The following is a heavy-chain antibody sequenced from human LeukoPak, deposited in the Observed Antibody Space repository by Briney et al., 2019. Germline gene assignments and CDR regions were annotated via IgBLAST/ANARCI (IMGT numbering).Heavy chain of an antibody. V-gene: IGHV4-34*08. CDR3: AKERVGAFDI. Sequence: PGGSLRLSCAASGCTFSSYSMNWVRQPPGKGLEWIGEINHSGSTNYNPSLKSRVTISVDTSKNQFSLKLSSVTAADTAVYYCAKERVGAFDIWGQGTMVTVSS. CDR2: INHSGST. J-gene: IGHJ3*02. CDR1: GCTFSSYS. D-gene: IGHD1-1*01.